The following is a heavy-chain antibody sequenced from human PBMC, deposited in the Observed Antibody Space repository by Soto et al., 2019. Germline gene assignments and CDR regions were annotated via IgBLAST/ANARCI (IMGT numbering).Heavy chain of an antibody. CDR2: IFTSGST. D-gene: IGHD6-19*01. CDR1: GGSISTYY. J-gene: IGHJ1*01. V-gene: IGHV4-4*07. Sequence: QVQLQESGPGLVKPSETLSLTCTVSGGSISTYYWSWIRQSAGKGLEWIGRIFTSGSTNYNPSLKSRLTMSVDTSKNQFSLKLSSVTAADTAVYYCARERGSGWPVEYFQHWGQGTLVTVSS. CDR3: ARERGSGWPVEYFQH.